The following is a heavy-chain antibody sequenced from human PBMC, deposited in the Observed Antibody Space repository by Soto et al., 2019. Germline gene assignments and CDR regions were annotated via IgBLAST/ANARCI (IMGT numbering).Heavy chain of an antibody. J-gene: IGHJ4*02. CDR1: GESFSGYI. Sequence: SETLSLTCTVYGESFSGYIWTWIRQTPGKGLQWIGQINHSGSAYYNPSLKSRVTISVDRSKNQFSLKLSSVTAADTAVYYCARAINGFDYWGQGTLVTVSS. CDR2: INHSGSA. V-gene: IGHV4-34*01. CDR3: ARAINGFDY.